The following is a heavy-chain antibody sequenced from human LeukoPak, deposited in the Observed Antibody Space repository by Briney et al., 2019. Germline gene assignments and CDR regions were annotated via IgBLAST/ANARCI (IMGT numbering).Heavy chain of an antibody. D-gene: IGHD4-17*01. CDR2: MNPNSGNT. CDR1: GYTFTSYD. Sequence: ASVKVSCRASGYTFTSYDINWVRQATGQGLGWMGWMNPNSGNTGYAQKFQGRVTMTRNTSISTAYMELGSLRSEDTAVYYCARGRTTVTTLTDYWGQGTLVTVSS. CDR3: ARGRTTVTTLTDY. J-gene: IGHJ4*02. V-gene: IGHV1-8*01.